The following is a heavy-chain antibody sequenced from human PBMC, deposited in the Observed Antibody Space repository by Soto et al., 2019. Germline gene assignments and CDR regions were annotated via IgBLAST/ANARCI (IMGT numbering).Heavy chain of an antibody. Sequence: QVQLQESGPGLVKPSETLSLTCTVSGGSISSYYWSWIRQPPGKGLEWIGYIYYSGSTNYNPSLKSRVTISVATSKNQFSLKLSSVSAADTAVYSCARRYGRNFDYWGQGTLVTVSS. CDR2: IYYSGST. CDR1: GGSISSYY. V-gene: IGHV4-59*01. J-gene: IGHJ4*02. D-gene: IGHD1-20*01. CDR3: ARRYGRNFDY.